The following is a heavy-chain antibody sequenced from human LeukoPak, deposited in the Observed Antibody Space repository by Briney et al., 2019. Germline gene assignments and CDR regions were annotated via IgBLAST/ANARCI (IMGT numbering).Heavy chain of an antibody. D-gene: IGHD5-12*01. V-gene: IGHV4-39*07. Sequence: LRLSCAASGFTFSSNGMHWVRQPPGKGLEWIGSTYYDGSTYYNPSLKSRVTISRDTSKDQFSLRLSSVTAADTAVYYCARRSSGRPVGYWGQGTLVTVSS. CDR2: TYYDGST. CDR1: GFTFSSNG. J-gene: IGHJ4*02. CDR3: ARRSSGRPVGY.